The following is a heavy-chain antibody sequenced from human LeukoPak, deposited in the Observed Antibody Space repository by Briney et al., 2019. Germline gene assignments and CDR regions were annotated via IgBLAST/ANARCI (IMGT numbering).Heavy chain of an antibody. Sequence: GGSLRLSCAASGFTFSSYAMHWVRQAPGKGLEYVSAISSNGGSTYYANSVKGRFTISRDNSKNTLYLQMGSLRAEGMAVYYCARGSPPYSGYDSVDYWGQGTLVTVSS. V-gene: IGHV3-64*01. CDR2: ISSNGGST. CDR1: GFTFSSYA. CDR3: ARGSPPYSGYDSVDY. D-gene: IGHD5-12*01. J-gene: IGHJ4*02.